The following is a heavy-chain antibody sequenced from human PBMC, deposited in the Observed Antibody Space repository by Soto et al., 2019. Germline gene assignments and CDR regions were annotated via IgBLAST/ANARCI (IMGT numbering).Heavy chain of an antibody. CDR2: IYDSGST. V-gene: IGHV4-4*02. Sequence: QVQLQESGPGLVKPSGTLSLTCAVSGAAISSLNWWSLVRQPPGKGLEWIGEIYDSGSTNYNPSRKNQVTTSVDKTKIQFSMKLTSVTAADTAVYYCARAAPRVWLDAWGQGTMVTVSS. CDR3: ARAAPRVWLDA. D-gene: IGHD3-9*01. CDR1: GAAISSLNW. J-gene: IGHJ3*01.